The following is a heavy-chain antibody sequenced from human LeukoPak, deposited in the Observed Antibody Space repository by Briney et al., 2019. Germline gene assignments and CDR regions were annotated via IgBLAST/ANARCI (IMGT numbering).Heavy chain of an antibody. D-gene: IGHD4-11*01. CDR2: IYHSGST. CDR1: GGSISSGGYY. CDR3: ARDANSNGLLVY. J-gene: IGHJ4*02. V-gene: IGHV4-30-2*01. Sequence: SETLSPTCTVSGGSISSGGYYWSWIRQPPGKGLEWIGYIYHSGSTYYNPSLKSRVTISVDRSKNQFSLKLSSVTAADTAVYYCARDANSNGLLVYWGQGTLVTVSS.